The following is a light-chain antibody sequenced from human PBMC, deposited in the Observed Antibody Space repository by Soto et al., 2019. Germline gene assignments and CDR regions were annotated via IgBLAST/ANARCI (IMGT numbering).Light chain of an antibody. V-gene: IGKV3-15*01. CDR2: GTS. Sequence: EIVMAQSPATLSVSPGERATLSCRASQSVSSNLAWYQQKPGQSPRLLIYGTSTRATGVPAWFSGSGSGTEFTLTISSLQSEDFAVYYCQQYNNWPPFTFGQGTRLDIK. CDR3: QQYNNWPPFT. J-gene: IGKJ5*01. CDR1: QSVSSN.